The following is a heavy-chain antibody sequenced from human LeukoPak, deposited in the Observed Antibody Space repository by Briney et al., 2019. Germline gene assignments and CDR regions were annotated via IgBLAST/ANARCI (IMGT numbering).Heavy chain of an antibody. CDR2: IRYDGGNK. J-gene: IGHJ4*02. CDR3: AKDSHVVVPAAMDY. D-gene: IGHD2-2*01. Sequence: GGSLRLSCAASGFTFSSYGMHWVRQAPGKGLEWVAFIRYDGGNKYYADSVKGRFTISRDNSKNTLYLQMNSLRAEDTAVYYCAKDSHVVVPAAMDYWGQGTLVTVSS. V-gene: IGHV3-30*02. CDR1: GFTFSSYG.